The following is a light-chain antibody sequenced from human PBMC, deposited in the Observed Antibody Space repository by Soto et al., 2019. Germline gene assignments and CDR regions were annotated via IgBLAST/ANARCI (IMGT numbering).Light chain of an antibody. Sequence: QSALTQPASVSGSPEQSITISCTGTGSDVGRYNYVSWYQQYPGKVPKLMIYQVSNRPSGVPIRFSGSKSGDTASLTISGLQAEDEADYYCTSYTTSSTWVFGGGTQLTVL. CDR1: GSDVGRYNY. CDR2: QVS. J-gene: IGLJ3*02. CDR3: TSYTTSSTWV. V-gene: IGLV2-14*01.